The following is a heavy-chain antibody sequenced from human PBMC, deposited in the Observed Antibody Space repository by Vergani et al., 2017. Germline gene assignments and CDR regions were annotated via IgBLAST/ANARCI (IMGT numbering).Heavy chain of an antibody. J-gene: IGHJ3*02. CDR3: ARVLYDSSGYYYDAFDI. D-gene: IGHD3-22*01. CDR1: GGSVSSGSYY. Sequence: QVQLQQWGAGLLKPSETLSLTCTVSGGSVSSGSYYWSWIRQPAGKGLEWIGYIYYSGSTNYNPSLKSRVTISVDTSKNQFSLKLSSVTAADTAVYYCARVLYDSSGYYYDAFDIWGQGTMVTVSS. CDR2: IYYSGST. V-gene: IGHV4-61*10.